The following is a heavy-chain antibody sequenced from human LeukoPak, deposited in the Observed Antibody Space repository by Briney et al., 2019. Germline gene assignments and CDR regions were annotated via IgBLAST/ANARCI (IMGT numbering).Heavy chain of an antibody. V-gene: IGHV1-8*02. Sequence: ASVKVSCKASGYTFTGYYMHWVRQAPGQGLEWMGWINPNSGNTGYAQKFQGRVTMTRNTSISTAYMELSSLRSEDTAVYYCARGRSGYYGSGSYYIEAYWGQGTLVTVSS. CDR2: INPNSGNT. CDR3: ARGRSGYYGSGSYYIEAY. D-gene: IGHD3-10*01. J-gene: IGHJ4*02. CDR1: GYTFTGYY.